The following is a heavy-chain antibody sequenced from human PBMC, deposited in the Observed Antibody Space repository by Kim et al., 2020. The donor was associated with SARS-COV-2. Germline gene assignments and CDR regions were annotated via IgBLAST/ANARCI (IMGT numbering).Heavy chain of an antibody. Sequence: GGSLRLSCAGSGFTFSDYYMTWIRQAPGKGLESLSYISGNSRDTNYADSVRGRFTISRDNTKNSLYLQMNSLRVEDTAVYYCTRDPRAADYWGQGTIVTV. CDR1: GFTFSDYY. V-gene: IGHV3-11*05. CDR3: TRDPRAADY. D-gene: IGHD6-25*01. CDR2: ISGNSRDT. J-gene: IGHJ4*02.